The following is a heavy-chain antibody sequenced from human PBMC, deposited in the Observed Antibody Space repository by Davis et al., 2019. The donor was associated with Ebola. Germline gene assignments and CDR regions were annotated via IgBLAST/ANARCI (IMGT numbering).Heavy chain of an antibody. Sequence: MPSDTLSPTCTVPGGSSSTYYWSWFRQPPGKGLEWVGYIYSSGSTHYNPSLKGRVTISVDKSKSEFSLRLSSVTAADTAVYYCARVAINTTGGGSWFDPWGQGTLVTVSS. D-gene: IGHD1-26*01. CDR1: GGSSSTYY. CDR2: IYSSGST. J-gene: IGHJ5*02. CDR3: ARVAINTTGGGSWFDP. V-gene: IGHV4-59*12.